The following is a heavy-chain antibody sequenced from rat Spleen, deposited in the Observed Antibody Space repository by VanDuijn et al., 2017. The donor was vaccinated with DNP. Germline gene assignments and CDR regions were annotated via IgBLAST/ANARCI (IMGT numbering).Heavy chain of an antibody. CDR1: GFTFADFY. D-gene: IGHD2-7*01. CDR2: IRNKANSYTA. Sequence: EVKLLESGGGLVQPGGSLRLSCAASGFTFADFYMSWIRQSPGKAPEWLSFIRNKANSYTAEYNPSVKGRFTISRDDTQNVLYLQMNTLTAEDTATYYCARWITKAHLDYWGPGTMVTVSS. V-gene: IGHV7-6*01. CDR3: ARWITKAHLDY. J-gene: IGHJ1*01.